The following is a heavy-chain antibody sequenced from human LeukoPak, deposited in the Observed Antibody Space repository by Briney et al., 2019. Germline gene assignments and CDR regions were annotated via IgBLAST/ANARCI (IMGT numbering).Heavy chain of an antibody. D-gene: IGHD2-15*01. Sequence: HAGGSLRLSCAASGFTFSSYAMSWVRQAPGKGLEWVSVISGSGGSTYYADSVKGRFTISRDNSKNTLYLQMNSLRAEDTAVYYCAKDLRCSGGSCYPGYWGQGTLVTVSS. CDR1: GFTFSSYA. V-gene: IGHV3-23*01. CDR3: AKDLRCSGGSCYPGY. J-gene: IGHJ4*02. CDR2: ISGSGGST.